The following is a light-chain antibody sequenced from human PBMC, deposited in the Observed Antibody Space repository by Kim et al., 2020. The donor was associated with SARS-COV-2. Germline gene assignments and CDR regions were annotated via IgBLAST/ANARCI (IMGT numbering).Light chain of an antibody. J-gene: IGKJ1*01. CDR1: QNINSW. CDR2: KAS. Sequence: ASVGDRVTITCRASQNINSWLAWYQQKPGKAPNHLIYKASTLESGVPARFSGSRSETEVTLTISSLQPDDFASYYCQQYKTEPWTFGQGTKVDIK. V-gene: IGKV1-5*03. CDR3: QQYKTEPWT.